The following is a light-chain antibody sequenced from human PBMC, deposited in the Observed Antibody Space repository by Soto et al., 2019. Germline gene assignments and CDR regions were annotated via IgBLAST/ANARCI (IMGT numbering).Light chain of an antibody. V-gene: IGKV2-40*01. Sequence: EIVITQTPLSLPVTAGEPASISCRSSQSLLDSDDGNTYLDWYVQKPGQSPQLLIYTVSYRASGVPDRFSGSGSGTDFTLKISRVEAEDVGAYYCMQRTEFPYTFGGGTKVDIK. CDR2: TVS. J-gene: IGKJ4*01. CDR1: QSLLDSDDGNTY. CDR3: MQRTEFPYT.